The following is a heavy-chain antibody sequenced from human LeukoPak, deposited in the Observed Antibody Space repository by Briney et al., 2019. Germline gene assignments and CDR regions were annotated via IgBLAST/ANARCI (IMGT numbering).Heavy chain of an antibody. V-gene: IGHV4-59*01. CDR3: ATRKLGNDY. CDR2: IYYTET. J-gene: IGHJ4*02. D-gene: IGHD7-27*01. CDR1: GGSISNYY. Sequence: PSETLSLTCTVSGGSISNYYWSWIRQSPGKGLEWIGYIYYTETSYNPSLKSRVTISADTSKNQFSLKLYSVTAADTAVYYCATRKLGNDYWGQGTLVTVSS.